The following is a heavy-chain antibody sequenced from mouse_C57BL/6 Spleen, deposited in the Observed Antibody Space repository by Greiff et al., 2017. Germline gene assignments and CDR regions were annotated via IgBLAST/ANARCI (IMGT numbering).Heavy chain of an antibody. J-gene: IGHJ4*01. CDR1: GYTFTSYG. D-gene: IGHD2-4*01. CDR2: IYPRSGNT. CDR3: ARTHYDYDAPMDY. Sequence: QVQLQQSGAELARPGASVKLSCKASGYTFTSYGISWVKQRPGQGLEWIGEIYPRSGNTYYNEKFKGKATLTADKSSSTAYMELRSLTSEDSAVYFCARTHYDYDAPMDYWGQGTSVTVSS. V-gene: IGHV1-81*01.